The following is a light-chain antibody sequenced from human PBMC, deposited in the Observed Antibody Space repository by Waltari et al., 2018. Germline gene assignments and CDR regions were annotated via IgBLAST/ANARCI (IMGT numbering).Light chain of an antibody. CDR1: QSLSKRY. CDR3: QQYGSSVMYT. Sequence: RASQSLSKRYLAWYQQKPGQAPRLLIYGASSRAAGITDRFSGSGSGTDFTLTISRLEHDDFAVYYCQQYGSSVMYTFGQGTKLEIK. CDR2: GAS. J-gene: IGKJ2*01. V-gene: IGKV3-20*01.